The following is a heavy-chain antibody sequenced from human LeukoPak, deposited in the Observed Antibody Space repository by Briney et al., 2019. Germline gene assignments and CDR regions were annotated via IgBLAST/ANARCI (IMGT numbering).Heavy chain of an antibody. CDR3: AKDFGVRGYYYYYYGMDV. Sequence: TGGSLRLSCTASGFTFSSYAMSWVRQAPGKGLEWVSGISWNSGSVGYADSVKGRLTISRDNAKNSLYLEMNSLRAEDTALYYCAKDFGVRGYYYYYYGMDVWGQGTTVTVSS. J-gene: IGHJ6*02. CDR2: ISWNSGSV. V-gene: IGHV3-9*01. D-gene: IGHD3-10*01. CDR1: GFTFSSYA.